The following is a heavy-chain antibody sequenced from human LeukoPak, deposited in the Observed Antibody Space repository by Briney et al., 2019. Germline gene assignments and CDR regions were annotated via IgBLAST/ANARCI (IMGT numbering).Heavy chain of an antibody. V-gene: IGHV1-46*01. CDR2: INPSGGST. Sequence: ASVKVSCKASGYTFTGYYMHWVRQAPGQGLEWMGIINPSGGSTTYAQKFQGRVTMTRDTSTSTVYMELSSLRSDDTAVFYCAVDSSASDLDYWGQGTLVSVSS. CDR3: AVDSSASDLDY. J-gene: IGHJ4*02. D-gene: IGHD3-22*01. CDR1: GYTFTGYY.